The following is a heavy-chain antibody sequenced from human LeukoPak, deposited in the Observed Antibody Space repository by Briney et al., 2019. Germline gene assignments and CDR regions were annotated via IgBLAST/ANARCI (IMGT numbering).Heavy chain of an antibody. Sequence: GASVKVPCKASGYTFTGYYMHWVRQAPGQGLEWMGWINPNSGGTNYAQKFQGRVTMTRDTSISTAYMELSRLRSDDTAVYYGARSYRQWFGGNWFDPWGQGTLVTVSS. CDR1: GYTFTGYY. CDR3: ARSYRQWFGGNWFDP. V-gene: IGHV1-2*02. D-gene: IGHD3-10*01. CDR2: INPNSGGT. J-gene: IGHJ5*02.